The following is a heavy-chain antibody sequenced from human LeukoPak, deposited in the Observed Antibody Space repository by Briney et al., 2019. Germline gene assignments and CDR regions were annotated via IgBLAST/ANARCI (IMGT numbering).Heavy chain of an antibody. V-gene: IGHV3-74*01. CDR1: GFTLSGYW. CDR2: IKYDGTAT. Sequence: GGSLRLSCAASGFTLSGYWXHWVXQAPGXXLVWVARIKYDGTATTYADSVKGRFTISRDNAKNTLYLLMNSLRVEDTAVYYCAKSDFFDHWGQGTLVTVSS. CDR3: AKSDFFDH. J-gene: IGHJ4*02.